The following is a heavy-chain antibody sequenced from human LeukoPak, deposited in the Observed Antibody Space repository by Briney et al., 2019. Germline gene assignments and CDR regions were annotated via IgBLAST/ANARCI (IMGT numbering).Heavy chain of an antibody. CDR3: ARHGFRGDGYNWAANWFDP. J-gene: IGHJ5*02. CDR1: GGSISSYC. V-gene: IGHV4-59*08. Sequence: SETLSLTCTASGGSISSYCWSWIRQPPGKRLEWIGYIYYSGSTNYNPSLKSRVTISVDTSKNQFSLKLSSVTAADTAVYYCARHGFRGDGYNWAANWFDPWGQGTLVTVSS. CDR2: IYYSGST. D-gene: IGHD5-24*01.